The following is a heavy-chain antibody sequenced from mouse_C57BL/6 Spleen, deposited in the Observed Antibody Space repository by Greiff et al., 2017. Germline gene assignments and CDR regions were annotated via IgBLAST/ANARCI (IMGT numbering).Heavy chain of an antibody. V-gene: IGHV5-9-1*02. CDR2: ISSGGDYI. CDR3: KRDMSCTNYFDY. Sequence: EVQLVESGECFVLPGGSLRLSCAASGFPFSSSAMSWVRQTPEKRLEWVAYISSGGDYIYYADTVKGRFTISRDNARNTLYLQMSSLKSEDTAMYYCKRDMSCTNYFDYWGQG. D-gene: IGHD2-3*01. J-gene: IGHJ2*01. CDR1: GFPFSSSA.